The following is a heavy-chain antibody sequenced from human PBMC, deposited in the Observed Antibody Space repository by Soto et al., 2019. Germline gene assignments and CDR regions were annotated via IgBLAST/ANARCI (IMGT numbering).Heavy chain of an antibody. Sequence: HPGGSLRLSCAASGFSFSSYAMSWVRQAPGKGLEWVSAISGSGAITYNADSVKGRFTISRDNSQNTLYLQMNSLRAEDTAVYYCAKALFDWFPCVIWGQGTMVTVSS. CDR1: GFSFSSYA. V-gene: IGHV3-23*01. CDR3: AKALFDWFPCVI. CDR2: ISGSGAIT. J-gene: IGHJ3*02. D-gene: IGHD3-9*01.